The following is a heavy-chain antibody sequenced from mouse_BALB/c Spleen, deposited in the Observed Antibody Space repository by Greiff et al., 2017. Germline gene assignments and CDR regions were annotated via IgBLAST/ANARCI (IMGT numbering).Heavy chain of an antibody. CDR3: ARGRAARATAWFAY. CDR1: GYTFTDYA. D-gene: IGHD3-1*01. CDR2: ISTYYGDA. V-gene: IGHV1S137*01. Sequence: VQLQQSGAELVRPGVSVKISCKGSGYTFTDYAMHWVKQSHAKSLEWIGVISTYYGDASYNQKFKGKATMTVDKSSSTAYMELARLTSEDSAIYYCARGRAARATAWFAYWGQGTLVTVSA. J-gene: IGHJ3*01.